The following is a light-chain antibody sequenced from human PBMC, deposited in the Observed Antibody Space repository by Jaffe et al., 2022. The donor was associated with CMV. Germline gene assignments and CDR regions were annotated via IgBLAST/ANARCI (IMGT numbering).Light chain of an antibody. J-gene: IGKJ4*01. CDR3: QQYNKWPLT. CDR1: QSVDTS. Sequence: EIVMTQSPATLSVSPGERAPLSCRASQSVDTSIAWYQQKPGQAPRLLIYDASNRATGIPARFSGSGSGTEFTLTINSLQSEDSAFYYCQQYNKWPLTFGGGTKIEIK. V-gene: IGKV3-15*01. CDR2: DAS.